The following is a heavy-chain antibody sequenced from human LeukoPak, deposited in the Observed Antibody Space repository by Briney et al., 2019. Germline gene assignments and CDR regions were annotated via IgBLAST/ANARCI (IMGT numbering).Heavy chain of an antibody. CDR2: MYYSGST. J-gene: IGHJ6*03. D-gene: IGHD6-6*01. Sequence: SETLSLTCTVSGGSINGYYWTWIRLPPGKELEWIGYMYYSGSTNYNPSLKSRVTMSVDTPKNQFSLKLSSVTAADTAVYYCARAIIAARKGYYYYYYMDVWGKGTTVTVSS. CDR1: GGSINGYY. V-gene: IGHV4-59*01. CDR3: ARAIIAARKGYYYYYYMDV.